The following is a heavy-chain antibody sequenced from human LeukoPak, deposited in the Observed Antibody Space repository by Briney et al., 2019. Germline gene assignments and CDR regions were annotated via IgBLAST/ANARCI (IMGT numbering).Heavy chain of an antibody. CDR2: ISSSGSTI. V-gene: IGHV3-48*03. J-gene: IGHJ6*04. Sequence: GSLRLSCAASGFTFSSYEMNWVRQAPGKGLEWVSYISSSGSTIYYADSVEGRFTISRDNAKNSLYLQMNSLRAEDTAVYYCARDQVAAAGTGYYYYYGMDVWGKGTTVTVSS. CDR1: GFTFSSYE. CDR3: ARDQVAAAGTGYYYYYGMDV. D-gene: IGHD6-13*01.